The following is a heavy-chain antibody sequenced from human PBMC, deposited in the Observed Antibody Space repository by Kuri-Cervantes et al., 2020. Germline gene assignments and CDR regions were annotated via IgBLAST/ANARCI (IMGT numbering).Heavy chain of an antibody. V-gene: IGHV6-1*01. Sequence: SQTLSLTCAISGDSVSSNSAAWNWIRQSPSRGLEWLGRTYYRSKWYNDYAVSVKSRITINPDTSKNQFSLQLNSVTPEDTAVYYCARETRPDSSGYYDSFDIWGQGTMVTVSS. CDR1: GDSVSSNSAA. CDR2: TYYRSKWYN. J-gene: IGHJ3*02. D-gene: IGHD3-22*01. CDR3: ARETRPDSSGYYDSFDI.